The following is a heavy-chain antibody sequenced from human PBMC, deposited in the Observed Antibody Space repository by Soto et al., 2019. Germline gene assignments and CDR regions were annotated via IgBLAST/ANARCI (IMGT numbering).Heavy chain of an antibody. Sequence: QVQLVESGGGVVQPGRSLRLSCAASGFTFSTYGMHWVRQAPGKGLGWVAGIWFDGSNTYYADSVKGRFIISRDNSKNTLFLQMNSLRVEDTAVYYCAREGGYYHNAYWGQGTLVTVSS. CDR3: AREGGYYHNAY. CDR2: IWFDGSNT. CDR1: GFTFSTYG. D-gene: IGHD1-26*01. J-gene: IGHJ4*02. V-gene: IGHV3-33*01.